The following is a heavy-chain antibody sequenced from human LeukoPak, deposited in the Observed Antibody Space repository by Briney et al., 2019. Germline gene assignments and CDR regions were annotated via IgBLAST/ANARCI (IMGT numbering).Heavy chain of an antibody. J-gene: IGHJ4*02. CDR1: GGSIRSSNW. Sequence: SETLSLTCAVSGGSIRSSNWWSWVRQPPGKGLEWIGEIYHSGSTNYNPSLKSRVTISVDKSKNQFSLKLSSVTAADTAVYYCARQTARGYSYGSTLRLRPGPFDYWGQGTLVTVSS. CDR2: IYHSGST. V-gene: IGHV4-4*02. CDR3: ARQTARGYSYGSTLRLRPGPFDY. D-gene: IGHD5-18*01.